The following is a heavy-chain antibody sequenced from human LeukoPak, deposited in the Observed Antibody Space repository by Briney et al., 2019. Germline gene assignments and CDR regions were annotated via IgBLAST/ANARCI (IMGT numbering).Heavy chain of an antibody. J-gene: IGHJ4*02. CDR3: ARDQSDSSGYYSNKFDY. Sequence: ASVKVSCKASGYTFTSYYMHWVRQAPGQGLEWMGIINPSGGSTSYAQKFQGRVTMTRETSTSTVYMELSSLRSEDTAVYYCARDQSDSSGYYSNKFDYWGQGTLVTVSS. D-gene: IGHD3-22*01. V-gene: IGHV1-46*01. CDR1: GYTFTSYY. CDR2: INPSGGST.